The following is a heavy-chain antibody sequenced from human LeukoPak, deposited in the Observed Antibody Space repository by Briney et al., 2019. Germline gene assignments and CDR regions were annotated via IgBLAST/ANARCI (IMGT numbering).Heavy chain of an antibody. CDR2: INHSGST. Sequence: SETLSLTCAVYGGPFSGYYWSWIRQPPGEGLEWIGEINHSGSTNYNPSLKSRVTISVDTSKNQFSLKLSSVTAADKAVYYCARSCRILDIVATIRARLGGNGFDIWGQGTMVTVSS. D-gene: IGHD5-12*01. V-gene: IGHV4-34*01. CDR3: ARSCRILDIVATIRARLGGNGFDI. CDR1: GGPFSGYY. J-gene: IGHJ3*02.